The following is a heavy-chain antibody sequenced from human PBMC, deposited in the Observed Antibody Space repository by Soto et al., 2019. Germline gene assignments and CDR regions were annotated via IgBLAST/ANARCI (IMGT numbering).Heavy chain of an antibody. CDR3: ARERVAHFDY. J-gene: IGHJ4*02. Sequence: PSGTLSLTCTVSGGSISSYYWSWIRQPPGKGLEWIGYIYYSGSTNYNPSLKSRVTISVDTSKNQFSLKLSSVTAADTAVYYCARERVAHFDYWGQGTLVTVSS. CDR2: IYYSGST. V-gene: IGHV4-59*01. CDR1: GGSISSYY. D-gene: IGHD3-3*01.